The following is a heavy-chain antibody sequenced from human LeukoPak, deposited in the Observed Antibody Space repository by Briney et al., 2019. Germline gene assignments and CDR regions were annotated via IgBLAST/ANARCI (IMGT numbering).Heavy chain of an antibody. V-gene: IGHV4-59*01. CDR3: ARAPREVAGTLGYFQH. CDR1: GGSISSYY. CDR2: IYYSGST. J-gene: IGHJ1*01. D-gene: IGHD6-19*01. Sequence: SETLSLTCTVSGGSISSYYWSWIRQPPGKGLEWIGYIYYSGSTNYNPSLKSRVTISVDTSKNQFSLKLSSVTAADKAVYYCARAPREVAGTLGYFQHWGQGTLVTVSS.